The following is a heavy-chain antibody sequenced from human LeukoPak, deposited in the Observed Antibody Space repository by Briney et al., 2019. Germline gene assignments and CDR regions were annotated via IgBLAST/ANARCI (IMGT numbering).Heavy chain of an antibody. CDR1: GFTFSSYA. CDR3: AKDTSIGRYCTNGVCSPFDY. Sequence: GGSLRLSCAGSGFTFSSYAMSWVRQAPGEGLEWVSAISDTGATTYDADSVKGRFTISRDNSRSTLYLQMNSLRAGDTALYYCAKDTSIGRYCTNGVCSPFDYWGQGTLVTVSS. V-gene: IGHV3-23*01. CDR2: ISDTGATT. J-gene: IGHJ4*02. D-gene: IGHD2-8*01.